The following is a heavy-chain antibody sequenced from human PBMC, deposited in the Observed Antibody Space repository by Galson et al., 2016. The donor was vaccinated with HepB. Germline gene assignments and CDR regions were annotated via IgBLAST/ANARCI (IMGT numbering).Heavy chain of an antibody. CDR3: ARLAFAGYFDY. V-gene: IGHV4-34*01. CDR1: GGSFRGYF. J-gene: IGHJ4*02. Sequence: SETLSLTCAVDGGSFRGYFWTWIRQPPGRGLEWIGEINHSRNTSYNPSLKSRVTISVDTSNNQFSLKLSSVTAADTAVYYCARLAFAGYFDYWGQGTLVTVAS. CDR2: INHSRNT.